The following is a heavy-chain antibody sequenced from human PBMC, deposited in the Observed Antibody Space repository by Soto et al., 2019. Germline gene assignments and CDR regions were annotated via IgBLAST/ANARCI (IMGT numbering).Heavy chain of an antibody. D-gene: IGHD2-8*01. J-gene: IGHJ3*02. CDR3: AKRSPPPMVADDAFDI. CDR1: GFTFSSYA. Sequence: PGGSLRLSCAASGFTFSSYAMSWVRQAPGKGLEWVSAISGSGGSTYYADSVKGRFTISRDNTKNTLYLQMNSLRAEDTAVYYCAKRSPPPMVADDAFDIWGQGTMVTVSS. V-gene: IGHV3-23*01. CDR2: ISGSGGST.